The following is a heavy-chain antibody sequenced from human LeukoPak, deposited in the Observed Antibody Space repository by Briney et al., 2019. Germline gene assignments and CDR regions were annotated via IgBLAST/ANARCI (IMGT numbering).Heavy chain of an antibody. CDR3: ARERRADCSGGSCYSRRHYYYYGMDV. CDR2: ISAYNGNT. Sequence: GASVKVSCKASGYTFTSYGISWVRQAPGQGLEWMGWISAYNGNTNYAQKLQGRVTMTTDTSTSTAYMELRSLRSEDTAVYYCARERRADCSGGSCYSRRHYYYYGMDVWGQGTTVTVSS. CDR1: GYTFTSYG. J-gene: IGHJ6*02. V-gene: IGHV1-18*01. D-gene: IGHD2-15*01.